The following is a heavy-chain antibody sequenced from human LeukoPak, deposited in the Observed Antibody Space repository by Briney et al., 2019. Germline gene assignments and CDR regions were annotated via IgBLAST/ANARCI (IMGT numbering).Heavy chain of an antibody. CDR1: GFTFRSYW. D-gene: IGHD4-17*01. V-gene: IGHV3-7*01. J-gene: IGHJ3*01. Sequence: PGGSLRLSCAASGFTFRSYWMSWVRQAPGKGLEWVATINQDVSQIKYVDSVKGRFTISRDNAKNSLYLQMNSLRAEDTAVYYCARPTVTTGVDAFDFWGQGTMVTVSS. CDR2: INQDVSQI. CDR3: ARPTVTTGVDAFDF.